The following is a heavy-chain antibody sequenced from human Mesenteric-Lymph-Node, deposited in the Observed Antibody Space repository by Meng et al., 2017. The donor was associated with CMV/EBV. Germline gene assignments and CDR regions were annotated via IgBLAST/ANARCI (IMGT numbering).Heavy chain of an antibody. V-gene: IGHV4-39*01. Sequence: QLQLQESGPGLVKPSETLSLTCPVSGGSISSSSYYWGWIRQPPGKGLEWIGSIYYSGSTYYNPSLKSRVTISVDTSKNQFSLKLSSVTAADTAVYYCARPHYYGSGSSPWFDPWGQGTLVTVFS. J-gene: IGHJ5*02. D-gene: IGHD3-10*01. CDR3: ARPHYYGSGSSPWFDP. CDR1: GGSISSSSYY. CDR2: IYYSGST.